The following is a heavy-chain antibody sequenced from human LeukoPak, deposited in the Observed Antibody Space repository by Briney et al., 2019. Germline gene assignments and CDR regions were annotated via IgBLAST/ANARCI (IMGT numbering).Heavy chain of an antibody. J-gene: IGHJ4*02. V-gene: IGHV3-23*01. D-gene: IGHD2-2*02. CDR3: AKEGCTGTNCYINC. CDR1: GFTFRDYA. CDR2: IGGSGGST. Sequence: GGSLRLSCVFSGFTFRDYAMSWVRQAPGKGLEGVSVIGGSGGSTYYADSVKGRFTISRDDSKNTLYLQMNSLRAEDTAVYHCAKEGCTGTNCYINCWGQGTLVTVSS.